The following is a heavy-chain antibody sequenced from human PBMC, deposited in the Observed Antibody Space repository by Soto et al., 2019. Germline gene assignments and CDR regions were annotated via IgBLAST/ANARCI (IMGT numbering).Heavy chain of an antibody. V-gene: IGHV1-18*01. D-gene: IGHD3-10*01. CDR1: GYTFTSYG. J-gene: IGHJ4*02. CDR3: ARDISYGSGTSYGY. Sequence: QVQLVQSGAEVKKPGASVKVSCKASGYTFTSYGISWVRQAPGQGLEWMGWINSLTGDTNYAQNLQGRVTMTTDTSTSTAYMELRSLTSDDTAVYYCARDISYGSGTSYGYWGQGTLVTVSS. CDR2: INSLTGDT.